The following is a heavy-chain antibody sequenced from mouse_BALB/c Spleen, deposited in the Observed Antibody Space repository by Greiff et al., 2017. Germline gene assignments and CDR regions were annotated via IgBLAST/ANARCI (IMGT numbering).Heavy chain of an antibody. D-gene: IGHD1-1*01. J-gene: IGHJ2*01. Sequence: QVHVKQSGAELMKPGASVKISCKATGYTFSSYWIEWVKQRPGHGLEWIGEILPGSGSTNYNEKFKGKATFTADTSSNTAYMQLSSLTSEDSAVYYCARDIYYYGSRYFDYWGQGTTLTVSS. V-gene: IGHV1-9*01. CDR1: GYTFSSYW. CDR3: ARDIYYYGSRYFDY. CDR2: ILPGSGST.